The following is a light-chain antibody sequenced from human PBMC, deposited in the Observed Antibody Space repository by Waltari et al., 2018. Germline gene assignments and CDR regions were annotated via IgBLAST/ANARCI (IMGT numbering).Light chain of an antibody. J-gene: IGKJ1*01. CDR2: ASS. CDR3: QQSYNFPRT. Sequence: DIQMTQSPSSLSASVGDRITITCRARQSISNYFNWYQQRPGNAPKLLIYASSSLQSGGPSRFMGSGTVTDFTLTISSLQPEDFATYYGQQSYNFPRTFGEGTKVEIK. V-gene: IGKV1-39*01. CDR1: QSISNY.